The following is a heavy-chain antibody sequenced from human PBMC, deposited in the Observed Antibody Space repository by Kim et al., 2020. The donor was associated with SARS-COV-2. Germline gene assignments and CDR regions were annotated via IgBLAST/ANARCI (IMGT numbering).Heavy chain of an antibody. D-gene: IGHD2-2*01. CDR2: ISSNSNTV. CDR3: TSSTLYYGMDV. Sequence: GGSLRLSCTASGFTFSGYAISWVRQAPGKGLEWVAYISSNSNTVSYAYSVNVRFRISIDSDNTTINPQLHSLSVETAATADYTSSTLYYGMDVWG. J-gene: IGHJ6*02. V-gene: IGHV3-48*01. CDR1: GFTFSGYA.